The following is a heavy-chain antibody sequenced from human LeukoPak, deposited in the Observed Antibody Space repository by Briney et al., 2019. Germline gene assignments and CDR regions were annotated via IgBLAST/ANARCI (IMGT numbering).Heavy chain of an antibody. D-gene: IGHD6-13*01. V-gene: IGHV3-7*01. Sequence: GGSLRLSCAGSGFTFSSYWMSWVRQAPGKGPEWVANIKQDGREKHYVDSVKGRFTISRDNAKSSLYLQMNSLRAEDTAVYYCTRDEAAATNWGQGTLVTVPS. CDR2: IKQDGREK. CDR3: TRDEAAATN. J-gene: IGHJ4*02. CDR1: GFTFSSYW.